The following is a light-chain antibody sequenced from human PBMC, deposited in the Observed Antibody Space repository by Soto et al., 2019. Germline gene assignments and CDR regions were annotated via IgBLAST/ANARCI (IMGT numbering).Light chain of an antibody. CDR3: QQYGSSAPIT. J-gene: IGKJ5*01. CDR1: QSVSSSY. Sequence: EIVLTQSPGTLSLSPGERATLSCRASQSVSSSYLAWYQQKPGQAPRLXXYGASIRATGIPDRFSGSGSETDFTLPISRLEPEDFAPYYCQQYGSSAPITFGQGTRLENK. CDR2: GAS. V-gene: IGKV3-20*01.